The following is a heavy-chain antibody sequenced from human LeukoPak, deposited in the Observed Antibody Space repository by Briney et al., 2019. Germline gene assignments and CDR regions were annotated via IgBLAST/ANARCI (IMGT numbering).Heavy chain of an antibody. CDR3: ACLGKLLRWFGEFSFDY. CDR2: IYYSGST. CDR1: GGSISSSSYY. Sequence: PSETLSLTCTVSGGSISSSSYYWGWIRQPPGKGLEWIGSIYYSGSTYYNPSLKSRVTISVDTSKNQFSLKLSSVTAADTAVYYCACLGKLLRWFGEFSFDYWGQGTLVTVSS. J-gene: IGHJ4*02. V-gene: IGHV4-39*01. D-gene: IGHD3-10*01.